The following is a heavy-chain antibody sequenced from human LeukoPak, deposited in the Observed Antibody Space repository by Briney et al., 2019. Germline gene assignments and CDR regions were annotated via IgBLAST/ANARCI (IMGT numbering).Heavy chain of an antibody. CDR1: GFTFNNYA. D-gene: IGHD3-3*01. CDR3: AKVPRRDFWSGPYFDY. Sequence: PGGSLRLSCAASGFTFNNYAMSWVRQAPGKGLEWVSAISSSGSSTYYADSVKGRFTISRDNSKNTLYLQMNSLRAEDTAVYYCAKVPRRDFWSGPYFDYWGQGTLVTVSS. CDR2: ISSSGSST. J-gene: IGHJ4*02. V-gene: IGHV3-23*01.